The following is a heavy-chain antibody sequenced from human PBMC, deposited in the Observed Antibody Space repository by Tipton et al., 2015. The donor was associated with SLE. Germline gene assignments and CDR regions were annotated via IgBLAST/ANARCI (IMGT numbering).Heavy chain of an antibody. J-gene: IGHJ4*02. D-gene: IGHD4-17*01. CDR3: ARDYGDLYYFDY. CDR2: IYYSGST. Sequence: TLSHTCTVSGGSISSHYWSWIRQPPGKGLEWIGYIYYSGSTNYNPSLKSRVTISVDKSKNQFSLKLSSVTAADTAVYYCARDYGDLYYFDYWGQGTLVTVSS. CDR1: GGSISSHY. V-gene: IGHV4-59*11.